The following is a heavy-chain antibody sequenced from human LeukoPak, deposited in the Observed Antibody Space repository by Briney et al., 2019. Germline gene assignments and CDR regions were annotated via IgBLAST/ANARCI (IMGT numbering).Heavy chain of an antibody. Sequence: PGGSLRLSCAASGFTFSSYGMHWVRQAPGKGLEWVAVISYDGSNKYYADSVKGRFTISRDNSKNTLYLQMNSLRAEDTAVYYCAKAGDYYGSGLSPDYFDYWGQGTLVTVSS. CDR3: AKAGDYYGSGLSPDYFDY. V-gene: IGHV3-30*18. CDR1: GFTFSSYG. CDR2: ISYDGSNK. D-gene: IGHD3-10*01. J-gene: IGHJ4*02.